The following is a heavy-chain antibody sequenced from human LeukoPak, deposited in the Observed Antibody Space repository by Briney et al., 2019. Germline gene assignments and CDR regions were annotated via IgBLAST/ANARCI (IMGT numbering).Heavy chain of an antibody. CDR1: GVYISSHY. CDR3: ARDTGYLVDY. J-gene: IGHJ4*02. Sequence: SETLSLTCTVSGVYISSHYWSWIRQPPGKGLEWIGYIYYSGSTNYNPSLKSRVTISVDTSKNQFSLKLSSVTAADTAVYYCARDTGYLVDYWGQGTLVTVSS. V-gene: IGHV4-59*11. D-gene: IGHD3-22*01. CDR2: IYYSGST.